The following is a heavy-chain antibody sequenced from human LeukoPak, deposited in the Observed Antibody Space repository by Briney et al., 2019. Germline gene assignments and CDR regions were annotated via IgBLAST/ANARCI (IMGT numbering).Heavy chain of an antibody. CDR2: ISSSSSTI. J-gene: IGHJ4*02. CDR3: AKDPSFWSGYAYTFDY. D-gene: IGHD3-3*01. Sequence: GGSLRLSCAASGFTFSSYSMNWVRQAPGKGLEWVSYISSSSSTIYYADSVKGRFTISRDNAKNSLYLQMNSLRDEDTAVYYCAKDPSFWSGYAYTFDYWGQGTLVTVSS. V-gene: IGHV3-48*02. CDR1: GFTFSSYS.